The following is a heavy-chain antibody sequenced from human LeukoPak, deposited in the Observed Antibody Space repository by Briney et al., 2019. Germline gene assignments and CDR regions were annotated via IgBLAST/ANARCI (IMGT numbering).Heavy chain of an antibody. Sequence: GASVKVSCKTSGYTSTNSGFNWVRQAPGQGLEWMGWISVYNGNTNYAQKLQGRVTMTTDTSTSTAYMELRSLRSDDTAVYYCARDGVNYYDSSGYYGYWGQGTLVTVSS. D-gene: IGHD3-22*01. J-gene: IGHJ4*02. V-gene: IGHV1-18*01. CDR2: ISVYNGNT. CDR3: ARDGVNYYDSSGYYGY. CDR1: GYTSTNSG.